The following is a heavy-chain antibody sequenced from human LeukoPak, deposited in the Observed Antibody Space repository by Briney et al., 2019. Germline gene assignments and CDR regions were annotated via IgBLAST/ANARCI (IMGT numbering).Heavy chain of an antibody. D-gene: IGHD1-1*01. Sequence: ASVKVSCKASGYTFNSHPMHWVRQAPGQRLEWMGWINADNGNTRYSQKLQGRVTITRDTSANTAYMELSGPRSDDTAVYYCAREAGTNWIFGEYFPFWGQGTLVTVSA. CDR2: INADNGNT. CDR1: GYTFNSHP. V-gene: IGHV1-3*01. CDR3: AREAGTNWIFGEYFPF. J-gene: IGHJ1*01.